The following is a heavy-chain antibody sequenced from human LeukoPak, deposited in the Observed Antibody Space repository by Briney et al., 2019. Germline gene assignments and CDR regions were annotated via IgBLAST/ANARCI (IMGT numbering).Heavy chain of an antibody. CDR2: INAGTGNT. J-gene: IGHJ3*02. CDR1: GYIFISYA. Sequence: ASVKVSCKASGYIFISYAMHWVRQAPGQRLEWMGSINAGTGNTKYSQEFRGRVTITRDTSASTAYMELSSLRSEDMAVYYCARGQYYYASGSSFLKRGVSAFDIWGQGTMVTVSS. V-gene: IGHV1-3*03. CDR3: ARGQYYYASGSSFLKRGVSAFDI. D-gene: IGHD3-10*01.